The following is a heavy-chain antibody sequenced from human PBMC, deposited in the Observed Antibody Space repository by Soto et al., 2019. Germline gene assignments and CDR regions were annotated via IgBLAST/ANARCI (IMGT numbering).Heavy chain of an antibody. CDR2: INPNSGGT. CDR1: GYTFTGYY. V-gene: IGHV1-2*02. CDR3: ARGLDTAMAFYYFDY. J-gene: IGHJ4*02. D-gene: IGHD5-18*01. Sequence: ASVKVFCKASGYTFTGYYMHWVRQAPGQGLEWMGWINPNSGGTNYAQKFQGRVTMTRDTSISTAYMELSRLRSDDTAVYYCARGLDTAMAFYYFDYWGQGTLVTVS.